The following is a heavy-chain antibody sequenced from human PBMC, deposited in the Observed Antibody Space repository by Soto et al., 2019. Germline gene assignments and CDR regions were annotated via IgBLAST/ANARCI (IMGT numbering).Heavy chain of an antibody. CDR3: ARHGVRYCSGTSCRYGMDV. V-gene: IGHV5-51*01. J-gene: IGHJ6*02. D-gene: IGHD2-2*01. CDR1: GYSFTSYW. Sequence: RGESLKISCKGSGYSFTSYWIGWVRQMPGKGLEWMGIIYPGDSTTRYSPSFQGQVTISADKSINTAYLQWSSLKASDTAMYYCARHGVRYCSGTSCRYGMDVWGQGTTVTAP. CDR2: IYPGDSTT.